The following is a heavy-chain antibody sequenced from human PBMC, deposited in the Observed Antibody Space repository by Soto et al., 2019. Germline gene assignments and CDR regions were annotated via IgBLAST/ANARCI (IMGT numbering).Heavy chain of an antibody. V-gene: IGHV3-30*02. Sequence: HPGGSLRLSCAASGFSFSKYGMHWVRQAPGKGLEWVAVIWSDGTTKYYADSVKGRFTISRDNSKNTLYLQMNSLRAEDTAVYYCAKDVEAGRYYYYGMDVWGQGTTVTVSS. J-gene: IGHJ6*02. D-gene: IGHD2-15*01. CDR3: AKDVEAGRYYYYGMDV. CDR1: GFSFSKYG. CDR2: IWSDGTTK.